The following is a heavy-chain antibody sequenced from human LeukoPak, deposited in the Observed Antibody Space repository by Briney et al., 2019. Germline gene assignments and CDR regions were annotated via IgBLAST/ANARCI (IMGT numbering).Heavy chain of an antibody. D-gene: IGHD3-22*01. V-gene: IGHV3-7*01. CDR1: GFTFSTYW. Sequence: GGSLRLSCAASGFTFSTYWMTWVRQAPGKGLEWVANINQNGSETYYVDSVKGRFTIFRDNAKNSLYLQMNSLRVEDTAVYYCARKKYYYDTSTYGWFDPWGQGISVTVSS. CDR2: INQNGSET. CDR3: ARKKYYYDTSTYGWFDP. J-gene: IGHJ5*02.